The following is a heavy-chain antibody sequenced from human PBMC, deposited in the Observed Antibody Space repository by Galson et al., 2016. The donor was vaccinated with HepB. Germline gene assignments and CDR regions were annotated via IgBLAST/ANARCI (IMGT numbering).Heavy chain of an antibody. Sequence: LRLSCAASGFTFSHHDMTWVRQAPGKGLEWVSNINYIGERTYYADSVKGRFTISRDNSKNTLHLQMDSLRVEDTAVYYCVKDPNWESGYWGQGTLVTVSS. D-gene: IGHD1-26*01. J-gene: IGHJ4*02. CDR2: INYIGERT. CDR3: VKDPNWESGY. CDR1: GFTFSHHD. V-gene: IGHV3-23*01.